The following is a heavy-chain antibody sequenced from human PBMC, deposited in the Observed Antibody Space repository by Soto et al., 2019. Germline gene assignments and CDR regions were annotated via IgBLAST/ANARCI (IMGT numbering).Heavy chain of an antibody. Sequence: PGESLKISCKGSGYSFTSCWLSWVRQMPGKGLEWMGRIDPSDSYTNYSPSFQGHVTISADKSISTAYLQWSSLKASDTAMYYCARHDYYYYGMDVWGQGTTVTVSS. V-gene: IGHV5-10-1*01. CDR2: IDPSDSYT. CDR1: GYSFTSCW. J-gene: IGHJ6*02. CDR3: ARHDYYYYGMDV.